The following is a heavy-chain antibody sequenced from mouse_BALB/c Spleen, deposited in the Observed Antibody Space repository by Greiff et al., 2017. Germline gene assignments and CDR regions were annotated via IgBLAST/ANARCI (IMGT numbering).Heavy chain of an antibody. CDR2: ISDGGSYT. CDR3: AREVRLYYAMDY. Sequence: EVMLVESGGGLVKPGGSLKLSCAASGFTFSDYYMYWVRQTPEKRLEWVATISDGGSYTYYPDSVKGRFTISRDNAKNNLYLQMSSLKSEDTAMYYCAREVRLYYAMDYWGQGTSVTVSS. J-gene: IGHJ4*01. CDR1: GFTFSDYY. D-gene: IGHD2-14*01. V-gene: IGHV5-4*02.